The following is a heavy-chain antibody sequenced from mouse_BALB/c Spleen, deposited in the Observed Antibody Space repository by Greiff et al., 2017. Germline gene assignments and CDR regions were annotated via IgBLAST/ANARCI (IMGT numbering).Heavy chain of an antibody. J-gene: IGHJ3*01. CDR3: ARNYYYGSGAWFAY. CDR2: IYPGGGYT. Sequence: VQLQQSGAELVRPGTSVKISCKASGYTFTNYWLGWVKQRPGHGLEWIGDIYPGGGYTNYNEKFKGKATLTADTSSSTAYMQLSSLTSEDSAVYFCARNYYYGSGAWFAYWGQGTLVTVSA. CDR1: GYTFTNYW. D-gene: IGHD1-1*01. V-gene: IGHV1-63*02.